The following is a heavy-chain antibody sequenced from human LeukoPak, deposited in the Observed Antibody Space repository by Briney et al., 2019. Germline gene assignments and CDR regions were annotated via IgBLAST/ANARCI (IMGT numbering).Heavy chain of an antibody. CDR1: GFSFRTYN. D-gene: IGHD3-3*01. J-gene: IGHJ4*02. Sequence: PGGSLRLSCTASGFSFRTYNLHWVRQAPGKGLEWVSVVYSGGSTYYADSVKGRFTISRDNSKNTLYLQMNSLRAEDTAVYYCARVRFWSGYYYDYWGQGTLVTVSS. V-gene: IGHV3-53*01. CDR2: VYSGGST. CDR3: ARVRFWSGYYYDY.